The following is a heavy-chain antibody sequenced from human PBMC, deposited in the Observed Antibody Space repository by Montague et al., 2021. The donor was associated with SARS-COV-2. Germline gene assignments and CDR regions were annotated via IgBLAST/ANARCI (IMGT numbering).Heavy chain of an antibody. D-gene: IGHD6-6*01. Sequence: CAISGDSVSNNRAAWNWIRQSPSGGLQWLGRTYFRTQWCHHYAXXXEXXXTVXADASKNHFSLQLTSVTPEDSAKYFCVRSQYSNTWFFGYWGQGAQVTVSS. CDR3: VRSQYSNTWFFGY. CDR2: TYFRTQWCH. V-gene: IGHV6-1*01. CDR1: GDSVSNNRAA. J-gene: IGHJ4*02.